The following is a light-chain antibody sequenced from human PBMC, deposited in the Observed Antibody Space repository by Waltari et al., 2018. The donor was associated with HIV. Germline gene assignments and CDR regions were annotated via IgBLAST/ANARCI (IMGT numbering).Light chain of an antibody. CDR3: LQSYTTPLT. J-gene: IGKJ3*01. CDR1: QHIDNV. V-gene: IGKV1-39*01. CDR2: GAS. Sequence: DIVMTQSPSYLSASVGDRVAITCRASQHIDNVLSWYQQKPGKAPRLLIHGASGFQSGVPSRFSGSGSGTEFTLTITSLPPEDFATYFCLQSYTTPLTFGPGTKVDIK.